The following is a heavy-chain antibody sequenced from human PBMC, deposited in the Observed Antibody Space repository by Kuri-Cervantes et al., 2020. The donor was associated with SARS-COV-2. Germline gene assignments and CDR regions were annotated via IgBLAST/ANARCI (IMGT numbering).Heavy chain of an antibody. D-gene: IGHD1-7*01. J-gene: IGHJ4*02. V-gene: IGHV3-7*05. CDR1: GFTFSSYW. CDR2: IKQDGSEK. Sequence: GGSLRLSCAASGFTFSSYWMSWVRQAPGKGLEWVANIKQDGSEKHYVDSAKGRFTISRDNAKNSLYLQMNSLRAEDTAVYHCARDTHNWNSLNDYWGQGTLVTVSS. CDR3: ARDTHNWNSLNDY.